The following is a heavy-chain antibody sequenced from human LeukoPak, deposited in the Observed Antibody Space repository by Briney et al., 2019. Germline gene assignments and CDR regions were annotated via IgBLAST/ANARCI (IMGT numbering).Heavy chain of an antibody. CDR2: ISGSGGST. Sequence: GGSLRLSCAASGFTFSGYVMSWVRQAPGKGLEWVSAISGSGGSTYYADSLKGRFTISRDNSKNTLYLQVNSLRAEDTAVYYCASTYSSGCHANDYWGQGTLVTVSS. CDR1: GFTFSGYV. CDR3: ASTYSSGCHANDY. D-gene: IGHD6-19*01. J-gene: IGHJ4*02. V-gene: IGHV3-23*01.